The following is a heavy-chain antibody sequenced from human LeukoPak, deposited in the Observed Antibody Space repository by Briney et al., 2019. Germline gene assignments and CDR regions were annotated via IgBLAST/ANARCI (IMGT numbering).Heavy chain of an antibody. Sequence: ASVKVSCKASGYTFTGYYMHWVRQAPGQGLEWMGWINPNSGGTNYAQKFQGRVTMTRDTSISTAYMELSRLRSDDTAVYYCAQDRTTGTTEGGLNWFDPWGQGTLVTVSS. V-gene: IGHV1-2*02. D-gene: IGHD1-1*01. CDR1: GYTFTGYY. CDR2: INPNSGGT. CDR3: AQDRTTGTTEGGLNWFDP. J-gene: IGHJ5*02.